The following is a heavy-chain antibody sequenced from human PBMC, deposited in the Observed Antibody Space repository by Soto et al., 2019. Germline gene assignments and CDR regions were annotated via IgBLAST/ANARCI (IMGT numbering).Heavy chain of an antibody. V-gene: IGHV3-21*01. D-gene: IGHD2-15*01. CDR2: ISSSSSYI. Sequence: GGSLRLSCAASGFTFSSYSMNWVRQAPGKGLEWVSSISSSSSYIYYADSVKGRFTISRDNAKNSLYLQMNSLRAEDTAVFYCARIELGYAAFXIWGQATMVTVSS. CDR3: ARIELGYAAFXI. J-gene: IGHJ3*02. CDR1: GFTFSSYS.